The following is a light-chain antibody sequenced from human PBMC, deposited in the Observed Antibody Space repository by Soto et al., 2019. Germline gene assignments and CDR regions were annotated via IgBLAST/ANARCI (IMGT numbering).Light chain of an antibody. J-gene: IGKJ4*02. CDR3: QQRSNFSS. Sequence: EIVLTQSPATLSLSPGERATLSCRASQSVSSYLAWYQQKPGQAPRLLIYDASNRATGIPARFSGSGSGTDFTLTISSREPEDFAVYDCQQRSNFSSCGGGTKVEIK. CDR2: DAS. V-gene: IGKV3-11*01. CDR1: QSVSSY.